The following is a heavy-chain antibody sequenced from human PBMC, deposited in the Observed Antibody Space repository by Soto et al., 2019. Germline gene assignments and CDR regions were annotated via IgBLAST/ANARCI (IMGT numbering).Heavy chain of an antibody. Sequence: PAGCMRLSCAASGFTFSSYSMNWVRQAPGKGLEWVSSISSSSSYIYYADSVKGRFTISRDNAKNSLYLQMNSLRAEDTAVYYCARDGHYSSNSLRKYYGMDVWGQGTTVTVSS. CDR1: GFTFSSYS. D-gene: IGHD6-13*01. CDR3: ARDGHYSSNSLRKYYGMDV. J-gene: IGHJ6*02. V-gene: IGHV3-21*01. CDR2: ISSSSSYI.